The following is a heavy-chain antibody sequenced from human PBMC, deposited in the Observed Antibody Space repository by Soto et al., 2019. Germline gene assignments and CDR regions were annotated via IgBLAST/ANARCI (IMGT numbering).Heavy chain of an antibody. CDR1: GFTFSTYS. D-gene: IGHD3-10*01. V-gene: IGHV3-21*01. CDR2: ISSSSSSTYK. CDR3: ARQGSSLKYYTMDV. Sequence: PGGSLRLSCAASGFTFSTYSMNWARQAPGKGLEWVSSISSSSSSTYKYYSDTVKGRITISKDNAKNSLQLHMKSRKHEDTGVYYCARQGSSLKYYTMDVWGQGTTVTVSS. J-gene: IGHJ6*02.